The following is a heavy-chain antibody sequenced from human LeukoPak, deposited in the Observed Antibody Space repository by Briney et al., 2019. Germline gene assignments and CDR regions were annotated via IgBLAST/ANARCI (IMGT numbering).Heavy chain of an antibody. D-gene: IGHD2-8*02. CDR1: GFTFSSYG. CDR2: IWYDGSNK. Sequence: PGGSLRLSCAASGFTFSSYGMHWVRQAPGKGLEWVAVIWYDGSNKYYADSVKGRFTISRDNSKNTLYLQMNSLRAEDTAVYYCASEYVYGSLTGSPYGMDVWGQGTTVTVSS. J-gene: IGHJ6*02. CDR3: ASEYVYGSLTGSPYGMDV. V-gene: IGHV3-33*01.